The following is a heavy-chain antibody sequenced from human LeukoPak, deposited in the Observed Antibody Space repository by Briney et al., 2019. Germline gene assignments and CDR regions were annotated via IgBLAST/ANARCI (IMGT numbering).Heavy chain of an antibody. V-gene: IGHV4-34*01. Sequence: PSETLSLTCAVYGGSFSEYHWTWIRQPPGKGLEWIGEINHSGSTNSYPSLKSRVTMSVDTSKNQFFLNLRSVTAADTAIYYCARGGITMVRGRVGMDVWGQGTTATVSS. CDR2: INHSGST. J-gene: IGHJ6*02. CDR3: ARGGITMVRGRVGMDV. D-gene: IGHD3-10*01. CDR1: GGSFSEYH.